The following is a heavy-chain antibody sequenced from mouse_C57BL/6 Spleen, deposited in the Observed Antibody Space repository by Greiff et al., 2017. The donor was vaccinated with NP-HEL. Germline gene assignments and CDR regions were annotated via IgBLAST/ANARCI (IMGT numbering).Heavy chain of an antibody. Sequence: VQLQQSGPELVKPGASVKISCKASGYAFSSSWMNWVKQRPGKGLEWIGRIYPGDGDTNYNGKFQGKATLTADKSSSTAYMQLSSLTSEDSAVYFCARGASNFDYWGQGTTLTVSS. D-gene: IGHD2-10*02. CDR2: IYPGDGDT. J-gene: IGHJ2*01. CDR1: GYAFSSSW. CDR3: ARGASNFDY. V-gene: IGHV1-82*01.